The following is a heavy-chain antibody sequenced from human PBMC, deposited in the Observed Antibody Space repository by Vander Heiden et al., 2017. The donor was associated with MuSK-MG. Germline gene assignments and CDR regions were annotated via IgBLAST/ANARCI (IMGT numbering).Heavy chain of an antibody. CDR2: IWYDGSNK. J-gene: IGHJ4*02. D-gene: IGHD3-3*01. CDR1: GFTFSSYG. CDR3: AKAETSCGVVTPNPDY. V-gene: IGHV3-33*06. Sequence: QVQLVESGGGVVQPGRSLRLSCAASGFTFSSYGMHWVRQAPGKGLEWVAVIWYDGSNKYYADSVKGRFTISRDNSKNTRYLQMNSMRAEETAVYYCAKAETSCGVVTPNPDYWGQGTLVTVSS.